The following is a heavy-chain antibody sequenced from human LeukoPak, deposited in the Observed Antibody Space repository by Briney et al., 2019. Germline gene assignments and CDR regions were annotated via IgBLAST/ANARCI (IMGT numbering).Heavy chain of an antibody. D-gene: IGHD3-10*01. CDR2: ISSSGSNI. CDR1: GFTFSNYY. Sequence: GGSLRLSCAASGFTFSNYYMNLVRQAPGKGLEWVSSISSSGSNIYYADSVKGRFTISRDNAKNSLYLQMNSLRAEDTAVYYCARHYYGSGSYYVDYWGQGTLVTVSS. CDR3: ARHYYGSGSYYVDY. V-gene: IGHV3-21*01. J-gene: IGHJ4*02.